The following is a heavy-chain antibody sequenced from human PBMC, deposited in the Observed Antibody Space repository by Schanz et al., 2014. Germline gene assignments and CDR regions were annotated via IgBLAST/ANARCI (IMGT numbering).Heavy chain of an antibody. CDR3: ARVGGTYYDFWSGVPPTVMHDAFHI. Sequence: EVQLVESGGGLVQPGGSLRLSCAASGFAFDTYWMSWVRQAPGKGLEWVANIKHDGSEKYYVDSVKGRFTISRDNAKNSMYLEMNSLRAEDTAVFYYARVGGTYYDFWSGVPPTVMHDAFHIWGQGTMVTVSS. CDR1: GFAFDTYW. D-gene: IGHD3-3*01. J-gene: IGHJ3*02. CDR2: IKHDGSEK. V-gene: IGHV3-7*01.